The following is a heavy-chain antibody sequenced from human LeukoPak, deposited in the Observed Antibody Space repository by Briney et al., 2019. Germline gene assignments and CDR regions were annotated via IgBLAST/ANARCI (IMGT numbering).Heavy chain of an antibody. D-gene: IGHD6-13*01. CDR3: ARVVKSPGYSSSWYSY. Sequence: ASVKVSCKASGYTFTAYYIHWVRQAPGQGLEWMGWINPDSGGTNYARKFQGRVTMTRDTSISTAYMELSRLRSDDTAVDYCARVVKSPGYSSSWYSYWGQGTLVTVSS. CDR1: GYTFTAYY. CDR2: INPDSGGT. J-gene: IGHJ4*02. V-gene: IGHV1-2*02.